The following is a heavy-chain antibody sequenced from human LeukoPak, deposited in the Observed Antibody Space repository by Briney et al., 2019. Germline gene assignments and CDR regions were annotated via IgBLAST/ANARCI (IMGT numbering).Heavy chain of an antibody. CDR1: GGSISSYY. Sequence: PSETLSLTCTVSGGSISSYYWNWIRQPAGKRLEWIGRIFSSGSTNYNPSLKSRVTMSVDSSENQFSLILISVTAADTAVYYCARDLDWNYADYWGQGTLVTVSS. V-gene: IGHV4-4*07. J-gene: IGHJ4*02. D-gene: IGHD1-7*01. CDR2: IFSSGST. CDR3: ARDLDWNYADY.